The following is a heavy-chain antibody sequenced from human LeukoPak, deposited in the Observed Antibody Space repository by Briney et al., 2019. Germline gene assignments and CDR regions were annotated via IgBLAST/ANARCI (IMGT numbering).Heavy chain of an antibody. D-gene: IGHD1-14*01. J-gene: IGHJ3*02. CDR3: ARGWAALTNDAFDI. V-gene: IGHV4-34*01. CDR1: GGSFRGYY. Sequence: SETLSLTCAVYGGSFRGYYWSWIRQPPGKGLEWIGEINHSGSTNYNPSLKSRVTISVDTSKNQFSLKLSSVTAADTAVYYCARGWAALTNDAFDIWGQGTMVTVSS. CDR2: INHSGST.